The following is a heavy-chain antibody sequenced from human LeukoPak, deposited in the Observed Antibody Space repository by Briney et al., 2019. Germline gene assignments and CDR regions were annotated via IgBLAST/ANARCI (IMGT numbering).Heavy chain of an antibody. D-gene: IGHD3-3*01. CDR3: AKDRDRITIFGVLSSPNWFDP. V-gene: IGHV3-23*01. J-gene: IGHJ5*02. CDR1: GFTFSSDA. Sequence: GGSLRLSCAASGFTFSSDAMSWVRQAPGKGLEWVSAISGSGGSTYYADSVKGRFTISRDNSKNTLYLQMNSLRAEDTAVYYCAKDRDRITIFGVLSSPNWFDPWGQGTLVTVSS. CDR2: ISGSGGST.